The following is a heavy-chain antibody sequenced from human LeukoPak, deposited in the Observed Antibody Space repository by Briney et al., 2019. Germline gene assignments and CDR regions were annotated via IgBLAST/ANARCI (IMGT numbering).Heavy chain of an antibody. CDR1: GGSISSYY. Sequence: SETLSLTCTVSGGSISSYYWSWIRQPPGKGLEWIGYIYYSGSTNYNPSLKSRVTISVDTSKNQFSLKLSSVTAADTAVYYCARVLSRYSSSWSFDYWGQGTLVTVSS. J-gene: IGHJ4*02. D-gene: IGHD6-13*01. CDR2: IYYSGST. CDR3: ARVLSRYSSSWSFDY. V-gene: IGHV4-59*01.